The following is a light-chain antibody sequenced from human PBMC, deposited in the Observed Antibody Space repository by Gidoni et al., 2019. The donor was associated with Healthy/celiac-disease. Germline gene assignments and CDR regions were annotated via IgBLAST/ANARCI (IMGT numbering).Light chain of an antibody. J-gene: IGLJ3*02. CDR3: NSRDSSGNLWV. CDR2: GKN. CDR1: SLRRYY. V-gene: IGLV3-19*01. Sequence: SSELTQDPAVSVAVGQTVRITCQGDSLRRYYASWYQQKPGQAPVLVIYGKNNRPSGIPDRFSGSSSGNTASLTITGAQAEDEADYYCNSRDSSGNLWVFGGGTKLTVL.